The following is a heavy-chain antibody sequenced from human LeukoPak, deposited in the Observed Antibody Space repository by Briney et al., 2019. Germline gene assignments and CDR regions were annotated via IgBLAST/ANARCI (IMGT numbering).Heavy chain of an antibody. CDR2: MNPNSGNT. Sequence: ASVKVSCKASGYTFTSYDINWVRRATGQGLEWMGWMNPNSGNTGYAQKFQGRVTMTRNTSISTAYMELSSLRSEDTAVYYCARVYYGSGSYVWYSQHWGQGTLVTVSS. V-gene: IGHV1-8*01. J-gene: IGHJ1*01. CDR3: ARVYYGSGSYVWYSQH. CDR1: GYTFTSYD. D-gene: IGHD3-10*01.